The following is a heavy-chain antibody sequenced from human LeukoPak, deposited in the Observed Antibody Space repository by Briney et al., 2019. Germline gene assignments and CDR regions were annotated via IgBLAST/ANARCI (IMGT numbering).Heavy chain of an antibody. Sequence: GGSLRLSCTASGLTLSSYSMTWVRQAPGKGLEWVSSISSGGSYIYYADSVKGRFATSRDNARNSLYLQMNSQRAEDTAVYYCARDPTVAEAWWGQGTQVTVSS. CDR1: GLTLSSYS. J-gene: IGHJ4*02. D-gene: IGHD6-13*01. CDR3: ARDPTVAEAW. V-gene: IGHV3-21*01. CDR2: ISSGGSYI.